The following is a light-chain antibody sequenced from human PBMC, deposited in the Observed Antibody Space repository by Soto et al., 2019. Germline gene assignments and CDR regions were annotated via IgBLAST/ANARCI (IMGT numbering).Light chain of an antibody. Sequence: EIVLTQSPGTLSLSPGERGTLSCRASQSVSSNNLAWYQQKPGQTPRLLIYGASSRAPGIPDRFSGSGYGTDFTLTISKLEPEDFAVYYCQQYDRSPYTFGQGTKLEIK. J-gene: IGKJ2*01. CDR2: GAS. V-gene: IGKV3-20*01. CDR3: QQYDRSPYT. CDR1: QSVSSNN.